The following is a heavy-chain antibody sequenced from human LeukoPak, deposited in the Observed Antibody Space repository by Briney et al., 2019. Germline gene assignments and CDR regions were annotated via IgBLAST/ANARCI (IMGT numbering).Heavy chain of an antibody. CDR2: IREDGSEK. CDR3: TNYAGDAFDI. V-gene: IGHV3-7*03. CDR1: GFTFSSSW. J-gene: IGHJ3*02. Sequence: GGSLRLSCAASGFTFSSSWMTWVRQAPGKGLEWVASIREDGSEKTSVDSVKGRFTISRDNAKNSLYLQMNSLRAEDTALYYCTNYAGDAFDIWGQGTMVTVSS. D-gene: IGHD2-2*01.